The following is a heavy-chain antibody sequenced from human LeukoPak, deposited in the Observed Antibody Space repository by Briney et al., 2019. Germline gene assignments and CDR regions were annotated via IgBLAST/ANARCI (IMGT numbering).Heavy chain of an antibody. J-gene: IGHJ3*02. CDR3: VTVHYDIFEHIISPYDAFDI. CDR2: IYSGGST. Sequence: GGSLRLSCTVSGVTVSSNSMSWVRQAPGKGLEWVSFIYSGGSTHYSDSVKGRFTISRDNSKNTLYLQMNSLRAEDTAVYYCVTVHYDIFEHIISPYDAFDIWGQGTMVTVSS. CDR1: GVTVSSNS. V-gene: IGHV3-53*01. D-gene: IGHD3-9*01.